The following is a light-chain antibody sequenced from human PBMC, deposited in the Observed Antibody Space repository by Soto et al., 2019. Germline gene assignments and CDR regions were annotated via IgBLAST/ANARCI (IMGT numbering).Light chain of an antibody. Sequence: DMEMTQSPSSLSASVGDRVTITCRASQIISNYLNWYQHKPGKVPKLLIYAASSLQSGVPTRFSGSGSVTDFTLTINSLQPEDFATYYCQQSYGTPLTFGGGTKIEIK. V-gene: IGKV1-39*01. CDR1: QIISNY. CDR3: QQSYGTPLT. CDR2: AAS. J-gene: IGKJ4*01.